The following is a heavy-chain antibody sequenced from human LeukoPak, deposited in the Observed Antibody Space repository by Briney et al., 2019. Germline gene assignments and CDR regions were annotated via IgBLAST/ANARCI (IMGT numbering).Heavy chain of an antibody. CDR3: ARSAGSSGWYEGYYFNY. CDR2: INQDGSER. CDR1: GFTFSSHW. Sequence: SGGSLRLSCAASGFTFSSHWMTWVRQAPGKGLAWVANINQDGSERYYVDSVKGRFTISRDNAKNSLYLQMNSLRAEDTAVYYCARSAGSSGWYEGYYFNYWGQGTLVTVSS. D-gene: IGHD6-13*01. J-gene: IGHJ4*02. V-gene: IGHV3-7*01.